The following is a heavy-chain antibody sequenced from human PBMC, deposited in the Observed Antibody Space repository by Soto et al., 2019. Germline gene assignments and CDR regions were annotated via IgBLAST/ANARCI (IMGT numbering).Heavy chain of an antibody. D-gene: IGHD3-3*01. V-gene: IGHV4-61*01. CDR3: VRGQYYDFWSGYYYDNNWFDP. J-gene: IGHJ5*02. CDR2: IYYSGST. CDR1: GGSVSSGSYY. Sequence: QVQLQESGPGLVKPSETLSLTCTVSGGSVSSGSYYWSWIRQPPGKGLEWIGYIYYSGSTNYNPSLKSRVTISVDTSKNQFSLKLSSVTAADTAVYYCVRGQYYDFWSGYYYDNNWFDPWGQGTLVTVSS.